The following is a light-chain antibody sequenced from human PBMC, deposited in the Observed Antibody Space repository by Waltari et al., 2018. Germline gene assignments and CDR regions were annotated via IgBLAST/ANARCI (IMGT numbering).Light chain of an antibody. Sequence: EIVLTQSPATLSLSPGERATLSCRPSQSVRSDLAWYQQTPGQAPTLLIDDTSYRAAGCPARFSGSGAGTDFTLTISSLEPEDVAVYYCQQRSYWPPYTFGQGTKLEI. CDR2: DTS. J-gene: IGKJ2*01. V-gene: IGKV3-11*01. CDR3: QQRSYWPPYT. CDR1: QSVRSD.